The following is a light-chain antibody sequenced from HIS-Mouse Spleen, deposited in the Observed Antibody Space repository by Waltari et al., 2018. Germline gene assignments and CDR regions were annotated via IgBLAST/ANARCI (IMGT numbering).Light chain of an antibody. V-gene: IGLV2-14*03. CDR3: SSYTSSSFNVV. CDR2: DVS. CDR1: SSDVGCYNY. J-gene: IGLJ2*01. Sequence: QSALTQPASVSGSPGQSITISCTGTSSDVGCYNYVSWYQQQPGKAPKLMIYDVSNRPSGVSNRFSGSKSGNTASLTISGLQAEDEADYYCSSYTSSSFNVVFGGGTKLTVL.